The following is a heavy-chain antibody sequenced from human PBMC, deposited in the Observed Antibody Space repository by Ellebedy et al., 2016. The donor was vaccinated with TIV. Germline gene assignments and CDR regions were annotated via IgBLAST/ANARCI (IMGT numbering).Heavy chain of an antibody. J-gene: IGHJ6*02. D-gene: IGHD1-26*01. CDR3: AKDKVFGDSKWEIDV. CDR2: INAGGGKT. CDR1: GFTFGSFA. Sequence: GESLKISCAASGFTFGSFAMGWVRQTPGKGLEGVSGINAGGGKTYYADSGKGRFTISRDNSKNTLYLQMNSLRAEDTAVYYCAKDKVFGDSKWEIDVWGQGITVTVSS. V-gene: IGHV3-23*01.